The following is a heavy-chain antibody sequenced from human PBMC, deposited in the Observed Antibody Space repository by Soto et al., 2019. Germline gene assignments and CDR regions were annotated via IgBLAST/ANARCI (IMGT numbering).Heavy chain of an antibody. CDR1: GYTFTSDD. CDR2: MNPYSGDT. CDR3: ARGVAAAGTDWFDP. D-gene: IGHD6-13*01. V-gene: IGHV1-8*01. J-gene: IGHJ5*02. Sequence: QVQLVQSGAEVKKPGASVKVSCKASGYTFTSDDINWVRQATGQGLEWMGWMNPYSGDTGYAQKFQGRVTMTRDTSISTAYMELSSLSSEDTAVYYWARGVAAAGTDWFDPWGQGTLVTVSS.